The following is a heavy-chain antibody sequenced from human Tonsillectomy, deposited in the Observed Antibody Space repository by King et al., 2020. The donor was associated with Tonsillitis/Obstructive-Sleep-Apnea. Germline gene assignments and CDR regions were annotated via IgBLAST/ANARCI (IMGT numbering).Heavy chain of an antibody. CDR1: GFSVRSNY. CDR2: IYSGGST. Sequence: VQLVESGGGLIQPGGSLRLSCAASGFSVRSNYMSWVRQAPGKGLEWVSVIYSGGSTYYADSVKGRFTISRDNSKNTLYLQMNNLRDEDTAVYYCARDPVAVIPAAIGCCGPLWGQGTLVTVSS. CDR3: ARDPVAVIPAAIGCCGPL. D-gene: IGHD2-2*01. V-gene: IGHV3-53*01. J-gene: IGHJ4*02.